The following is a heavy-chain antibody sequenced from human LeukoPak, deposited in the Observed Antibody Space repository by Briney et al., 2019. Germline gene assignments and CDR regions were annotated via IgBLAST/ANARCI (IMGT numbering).Heavy chain of an antibody. CDR2: INPNSGGT. CDR3: ARDPIPKYIAARPAWFDP. V-gene: IGHV1-2*02. J-gene: IGHJ5*02. CDR1: GYTFTGYY. Sequence: ASVKVSCKASGYTFTGYYMHWVRQAPGQGLEWMGWINPNSGGTNYAQKSQGRVTMTRDTSISTAYMELSRLRSDDTAVYYCARDPIPKYIAARPAWFDPWGQGTLVTVSS. D-gene: IGHD6-6*01.